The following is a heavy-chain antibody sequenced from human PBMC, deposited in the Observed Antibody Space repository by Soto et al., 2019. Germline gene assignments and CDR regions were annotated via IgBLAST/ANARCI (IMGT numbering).Heavy chain of an antibody. CDR2: ISHSGST. V-gene: IGHV4-30-2*01. CDR1: GGTISSGGDS. J-gene: IGHJ4*02. Sequence: SETLSLTCAVAGGTISSGGDSWSWIRQPPGKGLEWIGYISHSGSTYYNPSLKSRVTISVDRSKNQFSLKLSSVTAADTAVYYCARWFDYWGQGTLVTVSS. CDR3: ARWFDY.